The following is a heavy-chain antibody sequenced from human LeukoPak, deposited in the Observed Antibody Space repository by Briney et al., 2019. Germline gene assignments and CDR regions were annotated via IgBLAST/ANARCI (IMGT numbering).Heavy chain of an antibody. D-gene: IGHD3-10*01. Sequence: GGSLRLSCAASGFTFSSYAMHWVRQAPGKGLEYVSAISSNGGSTSYANSVKRRFTISRDNSKNTLYLQMGSLRAEDMAVYYCARSAYGSGSSHADYWGQGTLVTVSS. CDR3: ARSAYGSGSSHADY. J-gene: IGHJ4*02. V-gene: IGHV3-64*01. CDR1: GFTFSSYA. CDR2: ISSNGGST.